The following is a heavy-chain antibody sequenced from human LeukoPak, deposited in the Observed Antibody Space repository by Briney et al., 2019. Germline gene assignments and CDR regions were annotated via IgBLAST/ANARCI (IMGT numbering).Heavy chain of an antibody. V-gene: IGHV4-59*01. D-gene: IGHD3-10*01. Sequence: RPGGSLRLSCAASGFTFSSYWMSWVRQAPGKGLEWIGYIYYTGNIRYNPSLKSRVTISVDTSKNQFSLKVNSATAADTAVYYCASSSGSGRSDYWGQGTLVTVSS. J-gene: IGHJ4*02. CDR1: GFTFSSYW. CDR3: ASSSGSGRSDY. CDR2: IYYTGNI.